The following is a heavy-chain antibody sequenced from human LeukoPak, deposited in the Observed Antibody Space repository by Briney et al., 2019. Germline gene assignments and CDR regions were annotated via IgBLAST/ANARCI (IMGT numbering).Heavy chain of an antibody. V-gene: IGHV4-59*01. Sequence: SETLSLTCTVSGGSISSYYWSWIRQPPGKGLEWIGYIYYSGSTNYTPSLKSRVTISVDTSKNQFSLKLSSVTAADTAVYYCARSIAALAAVLDYWGQGTLVTVSS. CDR2: IYYSGST. CDR1: GGSISSYY. J-gene: IGHJ4*02. D-gene: IGHD6-6*01. CDR3: ARSIAALAAVLDY.